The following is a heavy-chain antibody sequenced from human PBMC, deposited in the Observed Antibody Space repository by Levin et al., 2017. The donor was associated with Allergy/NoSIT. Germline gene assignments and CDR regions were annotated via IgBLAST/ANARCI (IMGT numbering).Heavy chain of an antibody. Sequence: GGSLRLSCAASGFTVSSNYMSWVRQAPGKGLEWVSVIYSGGSTYYADSVKGRFTISRDNSKNTLYLQMNSLRAEDTAVYYCARVIYYYDGIGYYFDYWGQGTLVTVSS. CDR2: IYSGGST. V-gene: IGHV3-53*01. J-gene: IGHJ4*02. D-gene: IGHD3-22*01. CDR1: GFTVSSNY. CDR3: ARVIYYYDGIGYYFDY.